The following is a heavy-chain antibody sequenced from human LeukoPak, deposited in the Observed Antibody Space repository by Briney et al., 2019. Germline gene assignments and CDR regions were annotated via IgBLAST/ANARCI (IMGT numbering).Heavy chain of an antibody. V-gene: IGHV4-31*03. D-gene: IGHD2-15*01. J-gene: IGHJ4*02. CDR1: GGSLSSGDYY. CDR2: IHYSVST. CDR3: ARVGVAAKSSRYFDY. Sequence: SDTLSLTCTLSGGSLSSGDYYWSWIRQHPGRGLEWFGYIHYSVSTYYSPSLKSRVTMSVDTSKKQFSLKLSSVTAADTAVYYCARVGVAAKSSRYFDYWGQGTLVTVSS.